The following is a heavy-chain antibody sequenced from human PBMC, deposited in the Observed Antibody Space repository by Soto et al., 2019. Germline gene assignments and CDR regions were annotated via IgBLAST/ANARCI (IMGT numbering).Heavy chain of an antibody. V-gene: IGHV3-15*01. CDR1: GFTFSNAW. CDR3: TTDDGYCTNGVCYTPNWFDP. J-gene: IGHJ5*02. Sequence: GGSLRLSCAASGFTFSNAWMSWVRQAPGKGLEWVGRIKSKTDGGTTDYAAPVKGRFTISRDDSKNTLYLQMNSLKTEDTAVYYCTTDDGYCTNGVCYTPNWFDPWGQGTLVTVSS. CDR2: IKSKTDGGTT. D-gene: IGHD2-8*01.